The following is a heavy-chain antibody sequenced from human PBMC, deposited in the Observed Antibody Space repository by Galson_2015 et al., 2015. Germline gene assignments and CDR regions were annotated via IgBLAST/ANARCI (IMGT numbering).Heavy chain of an antibody. Sequence: ETLSLTCAVYAGSFKDYSWTWVRPPPGQGLEGLEWTGEVTHNGSTKYNPSLRGRVIISADPSKNQFSLKVTSVTAADTAVYYCATRIYSGSGSYYNLWGQGTLVTVSS. V-gene: IGHV4-34*01. CDR2: VTHNGST. CDR3: ATRIYSGSGSYYNL. J-gene: IGHJ5*02. D-gene: IGHD3-10*01. CDR1: AGSFKDYS.